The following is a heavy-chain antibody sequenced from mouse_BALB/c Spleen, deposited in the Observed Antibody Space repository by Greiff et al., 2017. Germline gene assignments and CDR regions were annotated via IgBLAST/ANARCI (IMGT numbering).Heavy chain of an antibody. CDR1: GYTFTSYW. CDR2: IYPGDGDT. J-gene: IGHJ4*01. CDR3: ARERGNYAMDY. V-gene: IGHV1-87*01. Sequence: QVQLKESGAELARPGASVKLSCKASGYTFTSYWMQWVKQRPGQGLEWIGAIYPGDGDTRYTQKFKGKATLTADKSSSTAYMQLSSLASEDSAVYYCARERGNYAMDYWGQGTSVTVSS.